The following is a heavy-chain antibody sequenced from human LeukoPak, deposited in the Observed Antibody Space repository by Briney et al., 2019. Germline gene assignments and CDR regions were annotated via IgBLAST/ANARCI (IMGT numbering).Heavy chain of an antibody. D-gene: IGHD3-10*01. J-gene: IGHJ5*02. Sequence: SETLSLTCTVSGGSISNYCWSWIRQPAGNGLEWIGRICATGSSSYIPFLKSRVTMSVDTSKRQFSLNLNSVSAADTAVYYCARGATMVRGVPNWFDPWGQGTLVTVSS. V-gene: IGHV4-4*07. CDR1: GGSISNYC. CDR2: ICATGSS. CDR3: ARGATMVRGVPNWFDP.